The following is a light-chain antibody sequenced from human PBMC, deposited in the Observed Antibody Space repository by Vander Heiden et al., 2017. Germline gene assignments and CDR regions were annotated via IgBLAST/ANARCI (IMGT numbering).Light chain of an antibody. J-gene: IGKJ2*01. CDR3: QQRIDWPYT. V-gene: IGKV3-11*01. CDR1: ESVRSY. CDR2: DAS. Sequence: VMTPSPATLPLSQGERATLSCRASESVRSYVAWYQKKPGQAPSLLIYDASNRATGIPARFSGSGSGTEFTLTISSLEPDDFAVYYCQQRIDWPYTFGQGTKLEIK.